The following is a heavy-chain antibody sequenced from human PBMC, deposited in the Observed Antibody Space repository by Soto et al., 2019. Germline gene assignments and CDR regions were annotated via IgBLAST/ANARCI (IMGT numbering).Heavy chain of an antibody. D-gene: IGHD4-17*01. CDR3: ARDVPSSTTTFDYYYGMDV. CDR1: GGSISSSNW. J-gene: IGHJ6*02. V-gene: IGHV4-4*02. Sequence: PSETLSLTCAVPGGSISSSNWWSWVRQPPGKGLEWIGEIYHSGSTNYNPSLKSRVTISVDKSKNQFSLKLSSVTAADTAVYYCARDVPSSTTTFDYYYGMDVWGQGTTVTVSS. CDR2: IYHSGST.